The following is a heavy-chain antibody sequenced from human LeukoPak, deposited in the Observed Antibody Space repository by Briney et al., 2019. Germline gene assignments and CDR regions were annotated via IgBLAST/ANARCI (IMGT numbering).Heavy chain of an antibody. J-gene: IGHJ4*02. CDR1: GFTFSSYS. CDR3: ARDFFVDY. Sequence: GGSLRLSCAASGFTFSSYSMNWVRQAPGKELEWVSSISGSSSYIYYADSVKGRFTISRDNAKNSLYLQMNSLRAEDTAVYYCARDFFVDYWGQGTLVTVSS. CDR2: ISGSSSYI. V-gene: IGHV3-21*01. D-gene: IGHD2-21*01.